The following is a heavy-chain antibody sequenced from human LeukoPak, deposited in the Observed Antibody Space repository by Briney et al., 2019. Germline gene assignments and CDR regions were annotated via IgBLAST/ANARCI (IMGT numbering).Heavy chain of an antibody. V-gene: IGHV7-4-1*02. CDR2: INTNTGNP. Sequence: ASVKVSCKASGYTFTSYAMNWVRQAPGQGLEWMGWINTNTGNPTYAQGFTGRFVLSLDTSVSTAYLQISSLKAEDTAVYYCTWVVPADRYYYYGMDVWGQGTLVTVSS. CDR3: TWVVPADRYYYYGMDV. D-gene: IGHD2-2*01. J-gene: IGHJ6*02. CDR1: GYTFTSYA.